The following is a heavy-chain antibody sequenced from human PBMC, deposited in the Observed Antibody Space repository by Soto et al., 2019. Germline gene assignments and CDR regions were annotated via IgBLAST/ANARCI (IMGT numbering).Heavy chain of an antibody. J-gene: IGHJ4*02. D-gene: IGHD3-9*01. CDR2: IYFRGNT. V-gene: IGHV4-39*01. CDR1: GDSINSDKYY. CDR3: GGLEGLATISYYFDF. Sequence: QLQLQESGPGLVKPSETLSLTCSVSGDSINSDKYYWGWIRQPPGKGLEWIGSIYFRGNTYYNPSLQTRGTIPLDQSKSQFSLKLNSVTAADSAVYFCGGLEGLATISYYFDFWGQGALVTVSS.